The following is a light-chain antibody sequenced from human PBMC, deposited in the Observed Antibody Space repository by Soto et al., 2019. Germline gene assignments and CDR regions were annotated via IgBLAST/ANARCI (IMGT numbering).Light chain of an antibody. J-gene: IGLJ2*01. V-gene: IGLV2-23*01. Sequence: QSVLTQPASVSGSLGQSITISCTGTSSDVWTYSLVSWYQRHPDKAPKLIIFEGTKRPSGVSDRFSGSKSGDTASLTISGLQAEYEAEYYCCSYAGSNTLMVFGGGTKVTVL. CDR3: CSYAGSNTLMV. CDR1: SSDVWTYSL. CDR2: EGT.